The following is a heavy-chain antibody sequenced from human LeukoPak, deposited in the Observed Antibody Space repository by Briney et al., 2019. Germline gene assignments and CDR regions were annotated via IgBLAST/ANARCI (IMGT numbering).Heavy chain of an antibody. D-gene: IGHD1-7*01. Sequence: GASVKVSCKASGYTFTDYYMHWVQQAPGKGLEWMGLVDPEDGETIYAEKFQGRVTITADTSTDTAYMELSSLRSEDTAVYYCATDLGLELRYWGQGTLVTVSS. CDR1: GYTFTDYY. V-gene: IGHV1-69-2*01. CDR2: VDPEDGET. CDR3: ATDLGLELRY. J-gene: IGHJ4*02.